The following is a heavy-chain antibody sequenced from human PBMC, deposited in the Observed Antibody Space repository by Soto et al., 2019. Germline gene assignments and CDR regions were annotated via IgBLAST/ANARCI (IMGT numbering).Heavy chain of an antibody. J-gene: IGHJ3*02. CDR3: ARAGYSSCHAFDI. CDR2: IYSGGST. Sequence: EVQLVESGGGLIQPGGSLRLSCAASGFTVSSNYMSWVRQAPGKGLEWVSVIYSGGSTYYADSVKGRFTISRDNSKNTRYLQMNSLRAEDTAVYYCARAGYSSCHAFDIWGQGTMVTASS. D-gene: IGHD6-13*01. CDR1: GFTVSSNY. V-gene: IGHV3-53*01.